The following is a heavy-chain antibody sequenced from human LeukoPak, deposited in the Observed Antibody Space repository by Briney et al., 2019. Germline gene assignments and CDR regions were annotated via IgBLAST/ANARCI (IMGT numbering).Heavy chain of an antibody. V-gene: IGHV4-34*01. Sequence: PSETLSLTCAVSGVSFDDYYWSWVRQTPGKGLEWLGEINHSGCTNDSPSLKSRVTPSIDTSRKQFSLNLRSVTVADAGIYYCTRMTTGHDFWGQGTLVTVSS. CDR2: INHSGCT. J-gene: IGHJ4*02. CDR3: TRMTTGHDF. D-gene: IGHD4-17*01. CDR1: GVSFDDYY.